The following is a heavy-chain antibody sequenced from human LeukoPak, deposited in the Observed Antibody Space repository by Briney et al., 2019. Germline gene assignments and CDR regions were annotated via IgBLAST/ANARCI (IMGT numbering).Heavy chain of an antibody. V-gene: IGHV3-48*03. CDR3: ATVGRAARPGY. D-gene: IGHD6-6*01. Sequence: PGGSLRLSFAASGFTFSSYEMNWVRQAPGKGLEWFSYIRYSGSPIYYADSVKGRFTISRDNAKNSLYLQMNSLRAEDTAVYYCATVGRAARPGYWGQGTLVIVSS. CDR2: IRYSGSPI. J-gene: IGHJ4*02. CDR1: GFTFSSYE.